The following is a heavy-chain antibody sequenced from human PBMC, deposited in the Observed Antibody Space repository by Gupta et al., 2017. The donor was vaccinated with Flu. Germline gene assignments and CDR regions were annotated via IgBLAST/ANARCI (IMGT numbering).Heavy chain of an antibody. CDR1: GGSFSGYY. Sequence: QVQLQQWGAGLLKPSETLSLTCAVYGGSFSGYYWSWIRQPPGKGLEWIGEINHSGSTNYNPSLKSRVTISVDTSKNQFSLKLSSVTAADTAVYYCARGVYDFWSGYLDDYYYYMDVWGKGTTVTVSS. CDR3: ARGVYDFWSGYLDDYYYYMDV. D-gene: IGHD3-3*01. V-gene: IGHV4-34*01. CDR2: INHSGST. J-gene: IGHJ6*03.